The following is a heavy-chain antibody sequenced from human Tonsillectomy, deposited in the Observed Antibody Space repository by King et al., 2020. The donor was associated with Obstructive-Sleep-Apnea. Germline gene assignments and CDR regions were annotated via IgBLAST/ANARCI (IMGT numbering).Heavy chain of an antibody. J-gene: IGHJ4*02. CDR1: GFSLSTRGMC. CDR3: ARVHSSGWQNDY. D-gene: IGHD6-19*01. CDR2: IDWDDVK. Sequence: VTLKESGPALVKPTQTLTLTCTFSGFSLSTRGMCVSWIRQPPGKALEWLARIDWDDVKYYITSLKTRLTISKDTSKNQVVLTMTNMDPVDTATYFWARVHSSGWQNDYWGQGTLVTVSS. V-gene: IGHV2-70*11.